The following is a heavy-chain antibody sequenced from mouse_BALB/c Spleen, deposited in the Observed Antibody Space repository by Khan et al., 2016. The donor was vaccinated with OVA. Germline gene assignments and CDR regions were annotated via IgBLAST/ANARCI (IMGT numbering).Heavy chain of an antibody. J-gene: IGHJ3*01. Sequence: EVELVESGGDLVKPGGSLKLSCAASGFTFSTYGMSWVRQTSDKRLEWVATVSTGGGYTYYPDSVKGRFTISRDNAKNTLYLQMSSLKSEDTAMFYCAGMAYYYCREGFAYWGQGTLVTVSA. CDR3: AGMAYYYCREGFAY. CDR1: GFTFSTYG. CDR2: VSTGGGYT. D-gene: IGHD1-1*01. V-gene: IGHV5-6*01.